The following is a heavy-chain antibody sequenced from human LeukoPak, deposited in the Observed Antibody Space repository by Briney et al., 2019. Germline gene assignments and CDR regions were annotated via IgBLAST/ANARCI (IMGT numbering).Heavy chain of an antibody. D-gene: IGHD3-22*01. J-gene: IGHJ3*02. V-gene: IGHV3-48*04. CDR3: ARDALSFYYDSSGYYPDAFDI. Sequence: GGSLRLSCAASGFSFSSYTMNWVRQAPGKGLEWVSYISSSSSTISYADSVKGRFTISRDNAKNSLYLQMNSLRAEDTAVYYCARDALSFYYDSSGYYPDAFDIWGQGTMVTVSS. CDR1: GFSFSSYT. CDR2: ISSSSSTI.